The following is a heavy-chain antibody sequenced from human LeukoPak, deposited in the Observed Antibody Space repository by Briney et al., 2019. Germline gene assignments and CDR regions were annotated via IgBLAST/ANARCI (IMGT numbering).Heavy chain of an antibody. Sequence: SETLSLTCAVYVGSFSGYYWSWIRQPPGKGLEWIGTVYYSGSGFYNPSRESRTSISVDTCKDQFSLELSSVTAADTAVYFCARDVGTLRDFWAGYFSNWFDPWGQGTLVTVSS. J-gene: IGHJ5*02. D-gene: IGHD3/OR15-3a*01. CDR3: ARDVGTLRDFWAGYFSNWFDP. V-gene: IGHV4-34*11. CDR2: VYYSGSG. CDR1: VGSFSGYY.